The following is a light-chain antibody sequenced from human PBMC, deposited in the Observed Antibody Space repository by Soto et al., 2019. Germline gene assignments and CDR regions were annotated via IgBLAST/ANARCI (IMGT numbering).Light chain of an antibody. V-gene: IGKV3-15*01. CDR2: GAS. J-gene: IGKJ1*01. CDR1: QSVSSY. CDR3: QQYNNWPPWT. Sequence: EIVLTQSPATLCLSPGESATLSCLASQSVSSYLAWYQQKPGQAPRLLIYGASTRATGIPARFSGSGSGTEFTLTISSLQSEDFAVYYCQQYNNWPPWTFGQGTKVDI.